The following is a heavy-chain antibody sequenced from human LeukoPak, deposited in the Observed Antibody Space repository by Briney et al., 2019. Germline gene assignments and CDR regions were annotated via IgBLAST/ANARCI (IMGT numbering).Heavy chain of an antibody. Sequence: GGSLRLSCAASGFTFSDYYMSWIRQAPGKGLEWVSYISSSGSTIYYADSVKGRFTISRDNAKNSLYPQMNSLRAEDTAVYYCARVYGSGSYYLYYYYYYMDVWGKGTTVTISS. CDR2: ISSSGSTI. J-gene: IGHJ6*03. V-gene: IGHV3-11*01. CDR1: GFTFSDYY. D-gene: IGHD3-10*01. CDR3: ARVYGSGSYYLYYYYYYMDV.